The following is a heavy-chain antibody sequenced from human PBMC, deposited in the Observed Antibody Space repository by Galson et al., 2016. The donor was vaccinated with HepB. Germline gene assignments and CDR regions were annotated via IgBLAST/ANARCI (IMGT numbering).Heavy chain of an antibody. V-gene: IGHV1-18*01. CDR2: ISGNNGNT. Sequence: SVKVSCKASGYSFTTYGISWVRQAPGQGLEWMAWISGNNGNTKYAQKFQGRVTMTTDTSTNTAFMELRSLRSDDTAMYYCARDWREYDYDNSGYYGFDHWGQGTLVTVSS. CDR1: GYSFTTYG. J-gene: IGHJ4*02. D-gene: IGHD3-22*01. CDR3: ARDWREYDYDNSGYYGFDH.